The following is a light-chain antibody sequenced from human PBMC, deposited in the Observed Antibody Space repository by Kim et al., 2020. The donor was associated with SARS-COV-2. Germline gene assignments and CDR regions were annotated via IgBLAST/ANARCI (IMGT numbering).Light chain of an antibody. Sequence: QSALTQPASVSGSPGQSITISCTGISSDIGGHNYVSWYQQYPGKALKLIIYDVSQRPSGVSDRFSASKSGTTASLTISGLQAEDEADYYFSSYTNSKTWVFGGGTQLTVL. CDR3: SSYTNSKTWV. V-gene: IGLV2-14*01. J-gene: IGLJ3*02. CDR2: DVS. CDR1: SSDIGGHNY.